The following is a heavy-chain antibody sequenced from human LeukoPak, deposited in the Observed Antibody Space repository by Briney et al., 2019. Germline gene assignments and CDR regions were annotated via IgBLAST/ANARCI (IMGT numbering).Heavy chain of an antibody. CDR1: GYSITSGYY. CDR3: ARGGMYYDSKSGLS. CDR2: IFHSGIT. D-gene: IGHD3-22*01. J-gene: IGHJ4*02. Sequence: PSETLSLTCAVSGYSITSGYYWGWLRQPPGKGLEGIGSIFHSGITYDNPSLKSRVTISVDTSKNQLSLKLKSVTAADTAVYYCARGGMYYDSKSGLSWGQGILVTVSS. V-gene: IGHV4-38-2*01.